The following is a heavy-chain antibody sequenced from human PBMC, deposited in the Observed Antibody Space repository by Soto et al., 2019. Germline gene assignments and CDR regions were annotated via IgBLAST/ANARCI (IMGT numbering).Heavy chain of an antibody. CDR1: GFTFSSYG. CDR2: IWYDGSNK. CDR3: ARDPKDYYDSSGYYYPEYYFDY. J-gene: IGHJ4*02. Sequence: QVQLVESGGGVVQPGRSLRLSCAASGFTFSSYGMHWVRQAPGKGLEWVAVIWYDGSNKYYADSVKGRFTISRDNSKNPLYLQMNSLRAEDTAVYYCARDPKDYYDSSGYYYPEYYFDYWGQGTLVTVSS. V-gene: IGHV3-33*01. D-gene: IGHD3-22*01.